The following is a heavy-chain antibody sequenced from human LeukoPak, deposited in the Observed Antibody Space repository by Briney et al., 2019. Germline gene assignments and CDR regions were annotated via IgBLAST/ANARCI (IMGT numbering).Heavy chain of an antibody. CDR3: VRASTTVPNLLDY. Sequence: GGSLRLSCAASGFTFSSYWMHWVRQTPGKGLVWVSRIKGDGSDTLYADSAKGRFTISRDNSKNTLYLQTSSLGADDTAVYYCVRASTTVPNLLDYWGQGALVSVSS. CDR1: GFTFSSYW. J-gene: IGHJ4*02. V-gene: IGHV3-74*01. CDR2: IKGDGSDT. D-gene: IGHD4-17*01.